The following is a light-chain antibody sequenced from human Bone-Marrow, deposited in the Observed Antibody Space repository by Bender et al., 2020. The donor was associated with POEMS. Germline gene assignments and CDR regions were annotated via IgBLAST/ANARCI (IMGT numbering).Light chain of an antibody. CDR3: SSYSSVTTAL. Sequence: QSALTQPASVSGSPGQSITISCTGSSTDVGGHAYVSWYQQYPDKAPKLVIFDVNNRPSGVSDRFSGSKSGNTASLTIFGLQAEDEADYYCSSYSSVTTALFGGGTRLTVL. CDR2: DVN. V-gene: IGLV2-14*03. J-gene: IGLJ2*01. CDR1: STDVGGHAY.